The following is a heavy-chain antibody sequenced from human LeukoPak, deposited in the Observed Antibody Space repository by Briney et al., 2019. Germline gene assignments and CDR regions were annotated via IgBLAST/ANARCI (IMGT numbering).Heavy chain of an antibody. CDR3: ARDYKYAFDN. D-gene: IGHD5-24*01. CDR2: VGIDSGNT. Sequence: GGSLRLSCAASGFRFSDYSMNWVRQAPGKGLEWISYVGIDSGNTNYADSVKGRFTISGDKAKNSLYLQMNSLRVEDTAVYYCARDYKYAFDNWGQGTLVTVST. J-gene: IGHJ4*02. V-gene: IGHV3-48*01. CDR1: GFRFSDYS.